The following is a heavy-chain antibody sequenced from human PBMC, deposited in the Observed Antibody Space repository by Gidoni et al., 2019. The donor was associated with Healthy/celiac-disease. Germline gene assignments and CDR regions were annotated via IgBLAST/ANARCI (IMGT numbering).Heavy chain of an antibody. CDR1: GGSISSYY. CDR2: IYYSGST. J-gene: IGHJ6*02. CDR3: ARVPRVRDGMDV. Sequence: QVQLQESGPGLVKPSETLSLTCTVSGGSISSYYWSWIRQPPRKGLEWIGYIYYSGSTNYNPSLKSRVTISVDTSKNQFSLKLSSVTAADTAVYYCARVPRVRDGMDVWGQGTTVTVSS. V-gene: IGHV4-59*01. D-gene: IGHD2-21*01.